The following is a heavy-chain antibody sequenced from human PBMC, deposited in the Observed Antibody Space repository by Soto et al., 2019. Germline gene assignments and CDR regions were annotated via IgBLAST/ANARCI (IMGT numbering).Heavy chain of an antibody. Sequence: SETLSLTCTVSGGSISSYYWSWIRQPPGKGLEWIGYIYFRGSTHYNPSIKSRVSFSIDTSKNQFSLNLRSVTAADTAVYYCARDAYSSSWLDYWGQGTPVTVSS. V-gene: IGHV4-59*01. CDR3: ARDAYSSSWLDY. J-gene: IGHJ4*02. CDR2: IYFRGST. CDR1: GGSISSYY. D-gene: IGHD6-13*01.